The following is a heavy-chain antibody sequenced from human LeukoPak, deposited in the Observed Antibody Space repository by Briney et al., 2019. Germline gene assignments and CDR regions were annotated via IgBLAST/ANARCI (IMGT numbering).Heavy chain of an antibody. D-gene: IGHD7-27*01. Sequence: ASVKVSCKASGGTFSSYAISWVRQAPGQGLEWMGWMSPNSGDTGYAQKFQDRVTMTRNTSISTAYMELSSLRSDDTAVYYCARGPPNWGYDYWGPGTLVTVSS. CDR2: MSPNSGDT. V-gene: IGHV1-8*02. CDR3: ARGPPNWGYDY. CDR1: GGTFSSYA. J-gene: IGHJ4*02.